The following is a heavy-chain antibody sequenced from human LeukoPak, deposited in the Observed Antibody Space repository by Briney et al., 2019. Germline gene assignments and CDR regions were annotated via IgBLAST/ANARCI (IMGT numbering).Heavy chain of an antibody. V-gene: IGHV3-33*01. CDR2: VWFDGSKK. CDR1: GFTFSSYG. D-gene: IGHD3-22*01. Sequence: GGSLRLSCAASGFTFSSYGMHWVRLAPGKGLEWVAVVWFDGSKKYSADSVKGRITISRDDSKNTLYLQMNSLRAEGTAVYYCARGVDYYDSSGTIDYWGQGTLVTVSS. J-gene: IGHJ4*02. CDR3: ARGVDYYDSSGTIDY.